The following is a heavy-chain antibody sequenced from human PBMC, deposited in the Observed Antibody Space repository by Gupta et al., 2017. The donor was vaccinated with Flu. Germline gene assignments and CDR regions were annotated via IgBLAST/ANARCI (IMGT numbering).Heavy chain of an antibody. CDR3: ARAQYCGGDCSSGAFDI. Sequence: QVQLQESCPGLVKPSQTLSLTCTVSGGSISSGSYHWSWIRKPAGKGLEWIGRIYTSGSTNYNPSLKSRVTISVDTSKNQFSLKLSSVTAADTAVYYCARAQYCGGDCSSGAFDIWGQGTMVTVSS. D-gene: IGHD2-21*02. CDR2: IYTSGST. V-gene: IGHV4-61*02. CDR1: GGSISSGSYH. J-gene: IGHJ3*02.